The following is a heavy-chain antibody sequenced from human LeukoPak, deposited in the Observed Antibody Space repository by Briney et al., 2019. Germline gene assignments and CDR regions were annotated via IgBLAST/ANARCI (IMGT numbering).Heavy chain of an antibody. J-gene: IGHJ4*02. V-gene: IGHV3-21*01. CDR1: GFTVSSTY. CDR3: AKGAAAGYYFDY. Sequence: PGGSLRLSCAASGFTVSSTYMSWVRQAPGKGLEWVSSISSSSSYIYYADSVKGRFTISRDNAKNSLYLQMNSLRAEDTAVYYCAKGAAAGYYFDYWGQGTLVTVSS. CDR2: ISSSSSYI. D-gene: IGHD6-13*01.